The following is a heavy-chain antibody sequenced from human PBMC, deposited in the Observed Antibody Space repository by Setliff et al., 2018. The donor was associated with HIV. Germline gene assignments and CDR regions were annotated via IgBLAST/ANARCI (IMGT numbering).Heavy chain of an antibody. CDR3: ARGVVVVPAARDYYYYLDV. CDR2: INHRGTT. V-gene: IGHV4-34*01. CDR1: GGSFTGYY. J-gene: IGHJ6*03. D-gene: IGHD2-2*01. Sequence: TSETLSLTCAVYGGSFTGYYWTWIRQPPGKGLEWIGEINHRGTTNHNPSLKSRVIISVDMSKNQFSLKVNSVTAADTAVYYCARGVVVVPAARDYYYYLDVWGKGTTVTVSS.